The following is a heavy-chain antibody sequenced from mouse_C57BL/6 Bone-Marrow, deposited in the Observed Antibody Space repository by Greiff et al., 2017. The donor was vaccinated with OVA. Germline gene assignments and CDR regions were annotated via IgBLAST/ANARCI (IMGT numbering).Heavy chain of an antibody. CDR1: GYTFTDYY. CDR2: IFPGSGST. V-gene: IGHV1-75*01. CDR3: ARELRIVRGYFDV. D-gene: IGHD2-5*01. J-gene: IGHJ1*03. Sequence: QVQLQQSGPELVKPGASVKISCKASGYTFTDYYINWVKQRPGQGLEWIGWIFPGSGSTYYNEKFKGKATLTVDKSSSTAYMLLSSLTSEDSAVYFGARELRIVRGYFDVWGTGTTVTVSS.